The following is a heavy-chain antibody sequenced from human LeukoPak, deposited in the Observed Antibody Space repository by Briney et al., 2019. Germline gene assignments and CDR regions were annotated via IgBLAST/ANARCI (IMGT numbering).Heavy chain of an antibody. CDR1: GFTFSSYW. J-gene: IGHJ6*02. V-gene: IGHV3-74*01. CDR3: ARVRSGSSAGNYGMDV. CDR2: INSDGSST. Sequence: GGSLRLSCAASGFTFSSYWMHWVRHAPGKGLVCVSRINSDGSSTNYADSVKGRFTISRDNAKNTLYLQMNSLRVEDTAVYYCARVRSGSSAGNYGMDVWGQGPTVTVSS. D-gene: IGHD1-26*01.